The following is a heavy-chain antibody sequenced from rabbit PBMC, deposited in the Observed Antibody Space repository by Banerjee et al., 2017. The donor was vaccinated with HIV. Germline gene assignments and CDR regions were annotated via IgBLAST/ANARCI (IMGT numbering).Heavy chain of an antibody. Sequence: QEQLKESGGGLVQPGESLKLSCKASGIYFSSYGFSWVRQAPGKGLEWIACIYGSSGSTWYASWVNSRFTFSRSTSLNTVDLKMTSLTAADTATYFCARASAGSTIFNLWGPGTLVTVS. CDR2: IYGSSGST. J-gene: IGHJ4*01. V-gene: IGHV1S43*01. CDR1: GIYFSSYGF. CDR3: ARASAGSTIFNL. D-gene: IGHD4-2*01.